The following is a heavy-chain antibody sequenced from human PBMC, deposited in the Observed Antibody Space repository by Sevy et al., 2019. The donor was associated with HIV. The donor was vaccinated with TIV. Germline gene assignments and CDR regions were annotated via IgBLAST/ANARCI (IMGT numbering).Heavy chain of an antibody. J-gene: IGHJ5*02. Sequence: ASVKVSCKASGYTFTSYAMNWVRQAPGQGLEWMGWINTNTGNPTYAQGFTGRFVFSLDTSVSTAYLQIGSLKAEDTAVYYCARALTTGTTLRFDPWGQGTLVTVSS. CDR1: GYTFTSYA. V-gene: IGHV7-4-1*01. D-gene: IGHD1-1*01. CDR2: INTNTGNP. CDR3: ARALTTGTTLRFDP.